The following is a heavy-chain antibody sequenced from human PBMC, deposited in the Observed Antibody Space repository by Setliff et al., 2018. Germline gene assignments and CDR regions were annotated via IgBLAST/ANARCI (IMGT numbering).Heavy chain of an antibody. V-gene: IGHV4-38-2*02. CDR2: IYHSGSA. CDR1: GHSTSSRYY. Sequence: PSETLSLTCTVSGHSTSSRYYWGWIRQPPGKGLAWIGSIYHSGSAYYNPSLKSRVTISVDMSKNQFSLKLSSVTAADTAVYYCARLRPERGSGTPDYWGQGTLGTVS. CDR3: ARLRPERGSGTPDY. J-gene: IGHJ4*02. D-gene: IGHD3-10*01.